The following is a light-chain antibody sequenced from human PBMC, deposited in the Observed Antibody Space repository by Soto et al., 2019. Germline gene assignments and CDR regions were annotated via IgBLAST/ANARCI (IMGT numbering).Light chain of an antibody. CDR3: QQYVSLPIT. CDR1: QSLSSTY. Sequence: EIVLTQSPGTLSLSPEERATLSCRASQSLSSTYLAWYQQKPGQAPRLLIYGASSRATGIPDRFSGSGSGTDFTLTISRVEPEDFAVYYCQQYVSLPITFGQGTRLEIK. V-gene: IGKV3-20*01. CDR2: GAS. J-gene: IGKJ5*01.